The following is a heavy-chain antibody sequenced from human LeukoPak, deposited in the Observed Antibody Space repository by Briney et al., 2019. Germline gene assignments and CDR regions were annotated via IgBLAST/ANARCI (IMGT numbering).Heavy chain of an antibody. V-gene: IGHV3-11*04. CDR2: IDSSGSTI. CDR1: GFTFSDYY. D-gene: IGHD5-12*01. J-gene: IGHJ4*02. Sequence: PGGSLRLSCAATGFTFSDYYMSWIRQAPGKGLEWISYIDSSGSTIYYTDSVKGRFTISRDNAKKSLYLQMNSLRAEDTAVYYCARGDGYDSYYFDYWGQGTLVTVSS. CDR3: ARGDGYDSYYFDY.